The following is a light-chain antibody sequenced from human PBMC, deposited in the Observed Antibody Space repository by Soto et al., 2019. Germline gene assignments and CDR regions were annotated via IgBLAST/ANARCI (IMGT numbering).Light chain of an antibody. CDR2: GNN. J-gene: IGLJ2*01. CDR1: SSNIGAGYD. V-gene: IGLV1-40*01. CDR3: QSYDSSLSGVV. Sequence: QSVLTQPPSVSGAPGQRVTSSCTGSSSNIGAGYDVHWYQQLPGTAPKLLIYGNNNRPSGVPDRFSDSKSGTSASLAITGLQAEDEADYYCQSYDSSLSGVVFGGGTKLTVL.